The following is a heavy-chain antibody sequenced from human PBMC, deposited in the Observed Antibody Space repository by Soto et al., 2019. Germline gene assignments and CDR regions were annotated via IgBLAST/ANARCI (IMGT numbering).Heavy chain of an antibody. CDR3: ARVDLAPAGPLYYYYGMDV. J-gene: IGHJ6*02. CDR2: ISAYNGNT. CDR1: GYTFTSYG. V-gene: IGHV1-18*03. Sequence: QVQLVQSGAEVKKPGASVKVSCKASGYTFTSYGISWLRQAPGQGLEGMGWISAYNGNTNYAQKLKGRVTMTTDTSTSTVYRELRSLRSDDMAVYYCARVDLAPAGPLYYYYGMDVWGQGTTVTVSS. D-gene: IGHD6-13*01.